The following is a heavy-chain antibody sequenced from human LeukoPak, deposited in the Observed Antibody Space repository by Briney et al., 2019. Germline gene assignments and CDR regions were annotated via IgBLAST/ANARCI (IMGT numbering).Heavy chain of an antibody. CDR3: ARESDGYEIDY. V-gene: IGHV4-39*07. Sequence: SETLSLTCTVSGGSISSSFYYWGWIRQPPGKGLEWIGSIYHSGSTYYNPSLKSRVTISVDTSRNQFSLKLSSVTAADTAVYYCARESDGYEIDYWGQGTLVTVSS. CDR2: IYHSGST. CDR1: GGSISSSFYY. J-gene: IGHJ4*02. D-gene: IGHD5-12*01.